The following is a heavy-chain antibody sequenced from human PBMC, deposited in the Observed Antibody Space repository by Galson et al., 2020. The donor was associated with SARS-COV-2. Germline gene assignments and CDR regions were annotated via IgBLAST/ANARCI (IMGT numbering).Heavy chain of an antibody. CDR3: ARHGRGELLAPCDY. J-gene: IGHJ4*02. V-gene: IGHV4-39*01. Sequence: SETLSLTCTVSGASISSRIYFCGWPRQPPGKALQWIGTTYDRGTTYYDPSLKSRLTITVATSKNQFSLKLSSVTAADTAVYYCARHGRGELLAPCDYWGQGILGTVSS. D-gene: IGHD1-26*01. CDR1: GASISSRIYF. CDR2: TYDRGTT.